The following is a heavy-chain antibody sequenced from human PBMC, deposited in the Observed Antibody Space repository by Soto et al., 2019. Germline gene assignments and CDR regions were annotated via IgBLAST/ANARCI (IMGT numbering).Heavy chain of an antibody. CDR2: IYYSGST. Sequence: SLPLSVTCTVSDGSVSSVGYYRSRNRKPPGKGLEWIGYIYYSGSTNYNPSLKSRVTISVDTSKNQFSLKLSSVTAADTAVYYCARTELNVDTRYLVPWFDPWGQGTLVTVSS. J-gene: IGHJ5*02. V-gene: IGHV4-61*08. CDR3: ARTELNVDTRYLVPWFDP. D-gene: IGHD5-18*01. CDR1: DGSVSSVGYY.